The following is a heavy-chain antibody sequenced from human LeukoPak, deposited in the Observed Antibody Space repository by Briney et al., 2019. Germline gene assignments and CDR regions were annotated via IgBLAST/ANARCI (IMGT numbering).Heavy chain of an antibody. J-gene: IGHJ4*02. CDR3: ARLRIPNNYYDSSGWFDY. CDR1: GGSISSSSYY. CDR2: IYYSGST. V-gene: IGHV4-39*01. Sequence: PSETLSLTCTVSGGSISSSSYYWGWIRQPPGKGLEWIGSIYYSGSTYYNPSLKSRVTISVDTSKNQFSLKLSSVTAADTAVYYCARLRIPNNYYDSSGWFDYWGQGTLVTVSS. D-gene: IGHD3-22*01.